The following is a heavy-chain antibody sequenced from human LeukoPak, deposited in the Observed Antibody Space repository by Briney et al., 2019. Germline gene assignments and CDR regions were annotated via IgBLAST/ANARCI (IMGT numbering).Heavy chain of an antibody. CDR3: ARTYVYYYMDV. V-gene: IGHV1-18*01. CDR1: GYTFTTYG. Sequence: ASVKVSCKASGYTFTTYGISWVRQAPGQGLEWMGWSSPYNGNTNYAQKLRGRVTMTTDTSTSTAYMELRSLRSDDTAVYYCARTYVYYYMDVWGKGTTVTISS. D-gene: IGHD2-8*01. J-gene: IGHJ6*03. CDR2: SSPYNGNT.